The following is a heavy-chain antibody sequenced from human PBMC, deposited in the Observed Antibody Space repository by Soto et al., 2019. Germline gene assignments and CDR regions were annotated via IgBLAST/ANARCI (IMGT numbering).Heavy chain of an antibody. Sequence: PGGSPSLCCASSGSPFSSFGIHWVRPAPGKGLEWVAVISYDGSNQYYADSVKGRFTISRDNSENTQYLQMNSLRPEDTARYFCARGRISHRCRDVWGQGTTVTGS. V-gene: IGHV3-30-3*01. CDR3: ARGRISHRCRDV. D-gene: IGHD2-8*01. J-gene: IGHJ6*02. CDR2: ISYDGSNQ. CDR1: GSPFSSFG.